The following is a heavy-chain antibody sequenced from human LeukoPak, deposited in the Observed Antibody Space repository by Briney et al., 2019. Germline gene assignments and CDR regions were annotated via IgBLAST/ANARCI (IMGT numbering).Heavy chain of an antibody. CDR2: IWYDGSNK. J-gene: IGHJ4*02. Sequence: PGGSLRLSCAASGFTFSTYAMSWVRQAPGKGLEWVAVIWYDGSNKYYADSVKGRFIISRDNSKNTLYLQMNSLRAEDTAVYYCARDRDGYNYPAPLDYWGQGTLVTVSS. V-gene: IGHV3-33*08. CDR1: GFTFSTYA. CDR3: ARDRDGYNYPAPLDY. D-gene: IGHD5-24*01.